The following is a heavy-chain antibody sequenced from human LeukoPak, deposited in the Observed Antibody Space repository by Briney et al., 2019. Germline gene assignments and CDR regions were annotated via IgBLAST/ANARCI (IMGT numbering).Heavy chain of an antibody. CDR2: ISAYNGNT. D-gene: IGHD3-22*01. Sequence: ASVKVSCKASGYTFTSYGISWVRQAPGQGLEWMGWISAYNGNTNYAQKLQGRVTMTTDTSTSTAYMELRSLRSDDTAVYYCARDHEGYDSPLVAFDIWGQGTMDTVSS. CDR3: ARDHEGYDSPLVAFDI. J-gene: IGHJ3*02. CDR1: GYTFTSYG. V-gene: IGHV1-18*01.